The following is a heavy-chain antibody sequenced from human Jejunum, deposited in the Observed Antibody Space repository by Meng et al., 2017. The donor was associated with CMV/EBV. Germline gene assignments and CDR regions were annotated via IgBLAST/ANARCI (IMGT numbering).Heavy chain of an antibody. CDR2: IYFNGDR. CDR1: FSLSTSGLG. CDR3: GHRRNSYDYHGLDV. D-gene: IGHD3-16*01. V-gene: IGHV2-5*01. Sequence: FSLSTSGLGVAWIRQPPGKALEWLAVIYFNGDRRYSPSLKTRLTISKDISRDEVLLTLTNVDPVDTARYYCGHRRNSYDYHGLDVWGQGTAVTVSS. J-gene: IGHJ6*02.